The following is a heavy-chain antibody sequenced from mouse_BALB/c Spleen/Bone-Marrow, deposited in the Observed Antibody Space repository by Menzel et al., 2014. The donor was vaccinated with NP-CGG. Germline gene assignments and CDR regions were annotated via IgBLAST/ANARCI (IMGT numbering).Heavy chain of an antibody. V-gene: IGHV5-6-2*01. Sequence: EVHLVESGGGLVKVGESLKLSCAASGFTFSTYYMSWVRQTPESRLELVAAIYTNDGSTYYPDTVKGRFAISRDNAKNTLYLQMSSLKSEDTALYYCARRAFYALDYWGQGTSVTVSS. CDR2: IYTNDGST. J-gene: IGHJ4*01. CDR3: ARRAFYALDY. CDR1: GFTFSTYY.